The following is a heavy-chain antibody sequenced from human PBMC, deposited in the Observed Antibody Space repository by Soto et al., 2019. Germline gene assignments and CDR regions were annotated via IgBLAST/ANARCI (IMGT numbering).Heavy chain of an antibody. CDR3: ARASIVVGLVGFDP. Sequence: QVQLQESGPGLVKPSQTLSLTCTVSGGSISSGGYYWSWIRQHPGKGVEWIGYIYYSGSTYYNPSLKSRVTISVDTSKNQFSLKLSSVTAADTAVYYCARASIVVGLVGFDPWGQGTLVTVSS. CDR2: IYYSGST. V-gene: IGHV4-31*03. D-gene: IGHD2-15*01. CDR1: GGSISSGGYY. J-gene: IGHJ5*02.